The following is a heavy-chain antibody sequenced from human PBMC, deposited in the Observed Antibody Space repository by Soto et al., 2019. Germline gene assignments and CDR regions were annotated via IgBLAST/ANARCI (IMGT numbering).Heavy chain of an antibody. Sequence: QVQLVESGGGVVQPGRSLRLSCAASGFTFSSYAMHWVRQAPGKGLEWVAVISYDGSNKYYADSVKGRFTISRDNSKNTLYLQMNSLRAEDTAVYYCAREISQDYGDYGAGFDYWGQGTLVTVSS. CDR3: AREISQDYGDYGAGFDY. CDR2: ISYDGSNK. D-gene: IGHD4-17*01. V-gene: IGHV3-30-3*01. J-gene: IGHJ4*02. CDR1: GFTFSSYA.